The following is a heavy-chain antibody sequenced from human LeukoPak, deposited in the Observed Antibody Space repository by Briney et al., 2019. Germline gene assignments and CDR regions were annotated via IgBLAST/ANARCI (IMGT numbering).Heavy chain of an antibody. Sequence: ASVKVSCKASGYTFTSYGISWVRQAPGQGLEWMGWISAYNGNTNYAQKLQGRVTMTTDTSTSTAYMELGSLRSDDTAVYYCAKAKAAAATPYFDYWGQGTLVTVSS. J-gene: IGHJ4*02. V-gene: IGHV1-18*01. CDR3: AKAKAAAATPYFDY. CDR1: GYTFTSYG. D-gene: IGHD6-13*01. CDR2: ISAYNGNT.